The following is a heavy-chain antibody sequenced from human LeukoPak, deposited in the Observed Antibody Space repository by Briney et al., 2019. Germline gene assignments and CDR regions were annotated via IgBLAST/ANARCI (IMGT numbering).Heavy chain of an antibody. V-gene: IGHV3-30*18. CDR1: GFTFSSYG. Sequence: GGSLRLTCAASGFTFSSYGMHWVRQAPGKGLEWVAVISYDGSNKYYADSVKGRFTISRDNSKNTLYLQMNSLRAEDTAVYYCAKSPGHCSGGSCYSSGYFQHWGQGTLVTVSS. J-gene: IGHJ1*01. CDR2: ISYDGSNK. D-gene: IGHD2-15*01. CDR3: AKSPGHCSGGSCYSSGYFQH.